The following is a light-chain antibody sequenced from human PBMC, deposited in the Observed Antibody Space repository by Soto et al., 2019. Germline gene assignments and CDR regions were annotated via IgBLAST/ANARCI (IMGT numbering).Light chain of an antibody. V-gene: IGKV3-20*01. CDR1: QSVSSSY. Sequence: EIVLTQSPGTLSLSPGERATLSCRASQSVSSSYLAWYQQKPGQAPRLLIYGASSRATGIPDRFSGSGSGTDFTLTISRLEPEDFAVYYCQQYGSSPIIRYTFGQGTKVDIK. J-gene: IGKJ2*01. CDR3: QQYGSSPIIRYT. CDR2: GAS.